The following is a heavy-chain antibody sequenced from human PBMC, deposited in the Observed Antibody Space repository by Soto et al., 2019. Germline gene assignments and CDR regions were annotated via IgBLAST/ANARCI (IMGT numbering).Heavy chain of an antibody. D-gene: IGHD4-17*01. CDR1: GGTFSSYT. CDR3: ARVFSMVTTYWYGLDV. V-gene: IGHV1-69*02. J-gene: IGHJ6*02. Sequence: ASVKVSCKASGGTFSSYTISWVRQAPGQGLESMGRIIPILGIANYAQKFQGRVTITADKSTSTAYMELSSLRSEDTAVYYCARVFSMVTTYWYGLDVWGRGTTVTVSS. CDR2: IIPILGIA.